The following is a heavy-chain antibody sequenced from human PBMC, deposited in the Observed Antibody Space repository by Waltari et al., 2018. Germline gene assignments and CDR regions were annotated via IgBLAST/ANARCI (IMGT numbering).Heavy chain of an antibody. CDR3: ASRSRWGRYYDSSGYSHPFDY. CDR1: GGTFSSYA. V-gene: IGHV1-69*05. CDR2: IIPIFGTA. Sequence: QVQLVQSGAEVKKPGSSVKVSCKASGGTFSSYAISWVRQAPGHGLEWMGGIIPIFGTANYAQKFQGRVTITTDESTSTAYMELSSLRSEDTAVYYCASRSRWGRYYDSSGYSHPFDYWGQGTLVTVSS. J-gene: IGHJ4*02. D-gene: IGHD3-22*01.